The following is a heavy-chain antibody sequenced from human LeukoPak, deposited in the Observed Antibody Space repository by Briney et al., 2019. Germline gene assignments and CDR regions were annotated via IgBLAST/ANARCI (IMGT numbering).Heavy chain of an antibody. J-gene: IGHJ4*02. V-gene: IGHV3-30*03. CDR2: ISYHGSNK. D-gene: IGHD6-19*01. CDR3: ATDQYSSGWSFDY. CDR1: GFTFSSYG. Sequence: GGSLTLSCAASGFTFSSYGMHWVRQAPGKGLEWVAVISYHGSNKYYADSVKGRFTISRDNSKNTLYLQMNSLSAEDTAVYYCATDQYSSGWSFDYWGQGTLVTVSS.